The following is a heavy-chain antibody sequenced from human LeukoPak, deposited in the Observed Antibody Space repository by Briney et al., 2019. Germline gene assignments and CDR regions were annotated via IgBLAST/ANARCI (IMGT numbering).Heavy chain of an antibody. CDR2: IYYSGST. V-gene: IGHV4-59*01. CDR3: ARVGGSAGPFDY. D-gene: IGHD3-16*01. J-gene: IGHJ4*02. Sequence: PETLSLTCTVSGGSISSYYWSWIRQPPGKGLEWIGYIYYSGSTNYNPSLKSRVTISVDTSKNQFSLKLSSVTAADTAVYYCARVGGSAGPFDYWGQGTLVTVSS. CDR1: GGSISSYY.